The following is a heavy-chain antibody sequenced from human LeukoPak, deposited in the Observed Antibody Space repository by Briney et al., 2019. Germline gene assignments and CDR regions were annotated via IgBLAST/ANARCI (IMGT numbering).Heavy chain of an antibody. CDR3: ARRPRYSSGWYPHYFDY. J-gene: IGHJ4*02. V-gene: IGHV4-30-4*08. D-gene: IGHD6-19*01. Sequence: SETLSLTCTVSGGSISSADYYWSWIRQPPGKGLEWIGYIYYSGNTFYNPSLKSRVTISLDTSKKQFSLKLSSVTAADTAVYYCARRPRYSSGWYPHYFDYWGQGTLVTVSS. CDR1: GGSISSADYY. CDR2: IYYSGNT.